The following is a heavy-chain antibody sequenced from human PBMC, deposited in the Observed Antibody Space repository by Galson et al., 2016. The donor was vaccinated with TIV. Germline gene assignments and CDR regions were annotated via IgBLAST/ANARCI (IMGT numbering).Heavy chain of an antibody. CDR2: IIPIFDTT. Sequence: SVKVSCKASGATFSRYAFNWVRLAPGQGLEWMGRIIPIFDTTNYAQNFQGRVTIIADKSTNTVYMEVSRLRSDDTAVYYCARDSVSFGSGSYYPSSFDYWGQGTLVTVSS. J-gene: IGHJ4*02. CDR1: GATFSRYA. V-gene: IGHV1-69*06. D-gene: IGHD3-10*01. CDR3: ARDSVSFGSGSYYPSSFDY.